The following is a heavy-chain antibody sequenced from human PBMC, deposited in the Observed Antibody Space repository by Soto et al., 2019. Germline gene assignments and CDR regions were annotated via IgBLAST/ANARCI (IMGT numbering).Heavy chain of an antibody. J-gene: IGHJ4*02. D-gene: IGHD2-2*01. V-gene: IGHV3-30-3*01. CDR3: ARDGGEGPAARPAFDY. CDR2: ISYDGSNK. Sequence: QVQLVESGGGVVQPGRSLRLSCAASGFTFSSYAMHWVRQAPGKGLEWVAVISYDGSNKYYADSVKGRFTISRDNSKNTLYIQMNRLRAEDTAVYYCARDGGEGPAARPAFDYWGQGTLLTLS. CDR1: GFTFSSYA.